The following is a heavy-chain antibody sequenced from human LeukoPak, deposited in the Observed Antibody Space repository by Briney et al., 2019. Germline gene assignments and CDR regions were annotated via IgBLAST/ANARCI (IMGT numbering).Heavy chain of an antibody. V-gene: IGHV4-31*03. CDR3: ARDRPSSWRGNWFDP. Sequence: SQTLSLTCTVSGGSISSGGYYWSWIRQHPGKGLEWIGYIYYSGSTYYNPSLKSRVTISVDTSKNQFSLKLSSVTAADTAVYYCARDRPSSWRGNWFDPWGQGTLVTVSS. CDR1: GGSISSGGYY. J-gene: IGHJ5*02. D-gene: IGHD2-2*01. CDR2: IYYSGST.